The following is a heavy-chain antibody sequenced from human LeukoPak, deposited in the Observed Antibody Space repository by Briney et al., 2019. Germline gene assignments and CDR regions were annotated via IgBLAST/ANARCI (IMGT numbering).Heavy chain of an antibody. D-gene: IGHD2-21*02. CDR2: IYYSGST. CDR3: ARGSVTAFIDY. CDR1: GDSISNSNYY. V-gene: IGHV4-39*07. Sequence: SETLSLTCTVSGDSISNSNYYWGWIRQPPGKGLEWIGTIYYSGSTYYNPSLMSRVTISVDTSKNQFSLKLSSVTAADTAVYYCARGSVTAFIDYWGQGTLVTVSS. J-gene: IGHJ4*02.